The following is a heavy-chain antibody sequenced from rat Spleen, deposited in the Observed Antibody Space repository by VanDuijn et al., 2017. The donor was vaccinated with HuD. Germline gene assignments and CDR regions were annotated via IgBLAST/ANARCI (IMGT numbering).Heavy chain of an antibody. CDR3: TKDKGEYNNLFDY. D-gene: IGHD1-10*01. J-gene: IGHJ2*01. V-gene: IGHV5-17*01. CDR1: GFTFSDYA. CDR2: ITNTGGST. Sequence: EVQLVESGGGLVQPGRSLKFSCAASGFTFSDYAMAWVRQAPKKGLEWVATITNTGGSTYYPDSVKGRFTISRDNAQNTLYLQMNSLRSEDTATYYCTKDKGEYNNLFDYWGQGVMVTVTS.